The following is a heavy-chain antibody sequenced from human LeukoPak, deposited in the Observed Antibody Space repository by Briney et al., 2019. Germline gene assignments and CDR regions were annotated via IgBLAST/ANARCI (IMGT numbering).Heavy chain of an antibody. D-gene: IGHD3-10*01. CDR3: ARDHQGMVRGVDYYYYMDV. Sequence: NSRGSLRLSCAASGFTFSSYSMNWGRQAPGKVLEWVSSISSSSSYIYYADSVKGRLTISRDNAKNSLYLQMNSLRAEDTAVYYCARDHQGMVRGVDYYYYMDVWGKGTTVTVSS. J-gene: IGHJ6*03. V-gene: IGHV3-21*01. CDR2: ISSSSSYI. CDR1: GFTFSSYS.